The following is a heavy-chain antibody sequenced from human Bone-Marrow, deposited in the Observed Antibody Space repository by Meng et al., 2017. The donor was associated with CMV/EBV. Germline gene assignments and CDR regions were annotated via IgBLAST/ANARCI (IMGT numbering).Heavy chain of an antibody. CDR1: GFTFTSSA. CDR2: IVVGSGNT. CDR3: AAGWDIVVVPADYYYYYGMDV. J-gene: IGHJ6*01. V-gene: IGHV1-58*01. Sequence: SVMVSCKASGFTFTSSAVQWVRQARGQRLEWIGWIVVGSGNTNYAQKFQERVTITRDMSTSTAYRELSSLRSEDTAVYYCAAGWDIVVVPADYYYYYGMDVWGQGPTVTVSS. D-gene: IGHD2-2*01.